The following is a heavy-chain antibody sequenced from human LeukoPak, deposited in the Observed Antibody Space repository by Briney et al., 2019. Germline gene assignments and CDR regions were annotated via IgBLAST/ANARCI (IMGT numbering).Heavy chain of an antibody. CDR3: ARRSTSRWLSWFDP. J-gene: IGHJ5*02. V-gene: IGHV4-39*01. D-gene: IGHD6-13*01. CDR2: IDYSGNT. CDR1: GGSISSTSYY. Sequence: PSETLSLTCTVSGGSISSTSYYWPWIRQPPGKGLEWIGTIDYSGNTYYNESLRSRITISVDTSKNQFSLNLSSVTSACTAVSSCARRSTSRWLSWFDPWGQGTLVTVSS.